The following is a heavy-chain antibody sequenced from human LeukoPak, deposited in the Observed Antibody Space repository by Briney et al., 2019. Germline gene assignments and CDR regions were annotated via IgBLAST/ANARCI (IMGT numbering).Heavy chain of an antibody. D-gene: IGHD4-17*01. CDR2: VSSSGSTI. CDR3: ANLRGPFDY. CDR1: GFTFSSYE. Sequence: GGSLRLSCAASGFTFSSYEMNWVRQAPGKGLEWVSYVSSSGSTIYYADSVKGRFTISRDNAENSLYLQMNSLRAEHTAVYYCANLRGPFDYWGQGTLVTVSS. J-gene: IGHJ4*02. V-gene: IGHV3-48*03.